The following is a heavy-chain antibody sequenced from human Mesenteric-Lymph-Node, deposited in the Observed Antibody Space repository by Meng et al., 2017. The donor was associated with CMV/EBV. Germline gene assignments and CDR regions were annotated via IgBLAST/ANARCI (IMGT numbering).Heavy chain of an antibody. D-gene: IGHD3-10*01. CDR1: GFTFRGSW. CDR3: ARDGSYKLDY. J-gene: IGHJ4*02. V-gene: IGHV3-74*01. Sequence: LSCAACGFTFRGSWMHGVRQVPGKGLVWVSRLTHDGRSTYADFVKGRFTISRDDATSTPYLQMNSLGVEDTAVYYCARDGSYKLDYWGQGTLVTVSS. CDR2: LTHDGRST.